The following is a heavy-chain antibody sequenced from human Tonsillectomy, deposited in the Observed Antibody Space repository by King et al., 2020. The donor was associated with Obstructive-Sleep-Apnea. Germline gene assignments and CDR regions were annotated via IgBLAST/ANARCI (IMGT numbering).Heavy chain of an antibody. V-gene: IGHV3-33*01. J-gene: IGHJ4*02. Sequence: VQLVESGGGVVQPGRSLRLSCAASGFTFSNYGMHWVRQAPGKGLEWVAVIWYDGSNKYYADSVKGRFTISRDNSKNTLYLQMNSLRAEDTAVYYCARDRATAINFVNADYWGQGTLVTVSS. D-gene: IGHD5-18*01. CDR1: GFTFSNYG. CDR3: ARDRATAINFVNADY. CDR2: IWYDGSNK.